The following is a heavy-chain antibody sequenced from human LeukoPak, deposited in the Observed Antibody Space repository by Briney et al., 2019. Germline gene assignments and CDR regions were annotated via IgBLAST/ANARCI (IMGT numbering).Heavy chain of an antibody. CDR2: ISSSSSTI. D-gene: IGHD4-17*01. Sequence: GGSLRLSCAASGFTFSSYAMSWVRQAPGKGLEWVSYISSSSSTIYYADSVKGRFTISRDNAKNSLYLQMNSLRAEDTAVYYCARDPGDATVTRKVWYFDLWGRGTLVTVSS. V-gene: IGHV3-48*04. CDR1: GFTFSSYA. J-gene: IGHJ2*01. CDR3: ARDPGDATVTRKVWYFDL.